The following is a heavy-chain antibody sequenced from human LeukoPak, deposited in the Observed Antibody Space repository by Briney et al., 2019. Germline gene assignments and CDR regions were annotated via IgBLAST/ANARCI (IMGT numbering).Heavy chain of an antibody. CDR1: GGSISHYY. D-gene: IGHD4/OR15-4a*01. Sequence: NPSETLSLTCTVSGGSISHYYWSWIRQPAGKGLEWVGYVYYSGSTSYNPSLKSRVTISVDTSKNQFSLKLSSMTAADTAVYYCTREAMVIGQSWYFDLWGRGTLVTVSS. CDR2: VYYSGST. V-gene: IGHV4-59*01. J-gene: IGHJ2*01. CDR3: TREAMVIGQSWYFDL.